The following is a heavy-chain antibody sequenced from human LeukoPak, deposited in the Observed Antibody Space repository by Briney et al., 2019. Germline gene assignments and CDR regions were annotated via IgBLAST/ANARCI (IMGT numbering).Heavy chain of an antibody. J-gene: IGHJ4*02. CDR2: IYSGGAT. V-gene: IGHV3-53*01. Sequence: GGSLRLSCAASGFTDSSNYMSWVRQAPGKGLEWVSVIYSGGATYCAESVKGRFTISRDNSKNTLFLQINSLKVEDTAVYYCASGTKWELLLNYWGQGPLVTVPS. CDR3: ASGTKWELLLNY. D-gene: IGHD1-26*01. CDR1: GFTDSSNY.